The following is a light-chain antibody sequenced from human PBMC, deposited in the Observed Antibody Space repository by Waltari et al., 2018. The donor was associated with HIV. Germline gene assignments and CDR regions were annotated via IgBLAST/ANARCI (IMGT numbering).Light chain of an antibody. J-gene: IGKJ4*01. V-gene: IGKV1-16*02. CDR2: PAS. CDR3: QQYKSYPFT. Sequence: DIQMTQSPSSLSASVGDRVTIPCRASQDISGSLTWFQQKPEKAPKPLIYPASTLQSGVPSKFSGSASGTDFTLTISSLQPDDFATYYCQQYKSYPFTFGGGTKVEI. CDR1: QDISGS.